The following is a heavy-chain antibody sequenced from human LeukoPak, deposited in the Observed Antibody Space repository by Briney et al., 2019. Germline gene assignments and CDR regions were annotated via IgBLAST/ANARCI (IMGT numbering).Heavy chain of an antibody. V-gene: IGHV3-30*03. D-gene: IGHD1/OR15-1a*01. CDR3: ARGTRQAVGGLFDS. Sequence: GGSLRLSCAASGFTFSSYGMHWVRHAPAKGLGRVAVVSYDGSNKYYADSVKGRFTISRDNAKNSLFLQLNSLRAEDTAVYYCARGTRQAVGGLFDSWGQGTLVTVST. J-gene: IGHJ4*02. CDR1: GFTFSSYG. CDR2: VSYDGSNK.